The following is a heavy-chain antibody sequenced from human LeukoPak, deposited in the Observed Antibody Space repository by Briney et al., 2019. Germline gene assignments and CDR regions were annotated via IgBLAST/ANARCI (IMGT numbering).Heavy chain of an antibody. Sequence: SGTLPMTCCVCGGSISSSNYYGGWLRQPPEGAVGWIGSFYYSGSTYYNPSLKRRVTISVDTSKNQFSLKLRSVTAADTALYYCARVGGPVPAALEDAFDLWGQGTLVTVSS. CDR1: GGSISSSNYY. D-gene: IGHD2-15*01. CDR3: ARVGGPVPAALEDAFDL. V-gene: IGHV4-39*07. J-gene: IGHJ3*01. CDR2: FYYSGST.